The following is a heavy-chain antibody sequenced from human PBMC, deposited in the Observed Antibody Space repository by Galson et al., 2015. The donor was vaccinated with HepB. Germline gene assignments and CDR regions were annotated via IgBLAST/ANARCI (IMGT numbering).Heavy chain of an antibody. Sequence: QSGAEVKKPGESLKISCKGSGYSFTSYWIGWVRQMPGKGLEWMGIIYPGDSDTRYSPSFQGQVTISADKSISTAYLQWSSLKASDTAMYYCARSSGSYDRYYYYYYGMDVWGQGTTVTVSS. CDR2: IYPGDSDT. J-gene: IGHJ6*02. CDR3: ARSSGSYDRYYYYYYGMDV. D-gene: IGHD3-10*01. CDR1: GYSFTSYW. V-gene: IGHV5-51*03.